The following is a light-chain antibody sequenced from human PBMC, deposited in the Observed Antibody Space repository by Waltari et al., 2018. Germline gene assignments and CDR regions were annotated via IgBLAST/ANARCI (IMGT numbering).Light chain of an antibody. J-gene: IGKJ2*01. V-gene: IGKV3-15*01. CDR3: QHYNNWPLEYT. CDR1: QSISSN. CDR2: GTS. Sequence: ELVMTQSPATLSVSPGERATLSCRVSQSISSNLAWYQQKFGQAPRLLTYGTSTRANDVPARFSGSGSGTEFTLTISSLQSEDFAVYYCQHYNNWPLEYTFGQGTKLEI.